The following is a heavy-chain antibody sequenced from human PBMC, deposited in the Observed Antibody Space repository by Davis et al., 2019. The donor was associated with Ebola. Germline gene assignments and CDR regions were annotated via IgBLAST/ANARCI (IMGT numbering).Heavy chain of an antibody. V-gene: IGHV4-34*01. CDR1: GGSFSGYY. D-gene: IGHD6-13*01. J-gene: IGHJ5*02. Sequence: MPSETLSLTCAVYGGSFSGYYWSWIRQPPGKGLKWIGEINHSGSTNYNPSLKSRVTISVDTSKNQFSLKLSSVTAAETAVYYCASRRRLLAAAGSTRWFDPWGQGSLVSVSS. CDR2: INHSGST. CDR3: ASRRRLLAAAGSTRWFDP.